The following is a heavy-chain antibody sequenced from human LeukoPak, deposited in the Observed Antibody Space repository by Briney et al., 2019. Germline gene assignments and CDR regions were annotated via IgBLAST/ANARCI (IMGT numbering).Heavy chain of an antibody. CDR3: AREGHCSTTSCYTPFDY. Sequence: GGSLRLSCAASGFTFSSYAMSWVRQAPGKGPEWVSAISGSGGDTYYADSVKGRFTISRDNSKNTLYLQMNSLRADDTAVYYCAREGHCSTTSCYTPFDYWGQGTLVTVSS. CDR1: GFTFSSYA. J-gene: IGHJ4*02. D-gene: IGHD2-2*02. CDR2: ISGSGGDT. V-gene: IGHV3-23*01.